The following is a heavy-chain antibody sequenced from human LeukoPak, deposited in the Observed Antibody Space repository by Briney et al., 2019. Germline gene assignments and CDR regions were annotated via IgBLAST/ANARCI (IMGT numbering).Heavy chain of an antibody. D-gene: IGHD3-22*01. CDR1: GGSISSSSYY. CDR2: IYHSGST. J-gene: IGHJ3*02. CDR3: ARTLYDSSGYYSYGAFDI. V-gene: IGHV4-39*07. Sequence: PSETLSLTCTVSGGSISSSSYYWGWIRQPPGKGLEWIGEIYHSGSTNYNPSLKSRVTISVDKSKNQFSLKLRSVTAADTAVYYCARTLYDSSGYYSYGAFDIWGQGTMVTVSS.